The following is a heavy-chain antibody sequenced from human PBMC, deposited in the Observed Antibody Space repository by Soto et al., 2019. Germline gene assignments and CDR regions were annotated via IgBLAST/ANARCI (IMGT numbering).Heavy chain of an antibody. J-gene: IGHJ6*02. CDR3: ARSPAMDV. Sequence: EVQLVESGGGLVQPGGSLRLSCAASGFTFSDHHMDWVRQPPGKGLEWVGRTRNKANSYTTEYAVSVKGRFTISRDDSKNSLYLQMNSLKTEDTAVYYCARSPAMDVWGQGTTVTVSS. CDR2: TRNKANSYTT. CDR1: GFTFSDHH. V-gene: IGHV3-72*01.